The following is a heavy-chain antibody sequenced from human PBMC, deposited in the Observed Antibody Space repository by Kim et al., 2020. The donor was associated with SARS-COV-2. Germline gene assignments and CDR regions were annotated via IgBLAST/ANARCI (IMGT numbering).Heavy chain of an antibody. CDR2: IKSKTDGGTT. J-gene: IGHJ4*02. Sequence: GGSLRLSCAASGFTFSNAWMSWVRQAPGKGLEWVGRIKSKTDGGTTDYAAPVKGRFTISRDDSKNTLYLQMNSLKTEDTAVYYCTTEYYYGSGQKVGGQGTLVTVSS. D-gene: IGHD3-10*01. V-gene: IGHV3-15*01. CDR1: GFTFSNAW. CDR3: TTEYYYGSGQKV.